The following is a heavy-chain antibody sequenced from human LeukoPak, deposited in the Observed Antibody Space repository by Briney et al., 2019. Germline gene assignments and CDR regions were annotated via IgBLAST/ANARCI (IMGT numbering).Heavy chain of an antibody. Sequence: GGSLRLSCAASGFTFDDYAMHWVRQAPGKGLEWVSGISWNSGSISYADSVKGRFTISRDNAKNTLYLQMNSLRAEDTAVYYCARETYANWFDPWGQGTLVTVSS. CDR2: ISWNSGSI. J-gene: IGHJ5*02. CDR3: ARETYANWFDP. D-gene: IGHD2-2*01. CDR1: GFTFDDYA. V-gene: IGHV3-9*01.